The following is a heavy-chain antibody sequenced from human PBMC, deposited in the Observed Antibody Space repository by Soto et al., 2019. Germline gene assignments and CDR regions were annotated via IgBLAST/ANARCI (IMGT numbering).Heavy chain of an antibody. CDR3: ARDILEWFVYYYYGMDV. CDR2: ISAYNGNT. J-gene: IGHJ6*02. D-gene: IGHD3-3*01. Sequence: ASVKVSCEASGYTFTSYGISWVRQAPGQGLEWMGWISAYNGNTNYAQKLRGRVTMTTDTSTSTAYMELRSLRSDDTAVYYCARDILEWFVYYYYGMDVWGQGTTVTVSS. V-gene: IGHV1-18*01. CDR1: GYTFTSYG.